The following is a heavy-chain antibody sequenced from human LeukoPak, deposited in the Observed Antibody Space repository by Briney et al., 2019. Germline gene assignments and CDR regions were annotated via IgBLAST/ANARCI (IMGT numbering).Heavy chain of an antibody. CDR3: VGPTVYYGSGMVDY. CDR2: ISSSSSYI. Sequence: GGSLRLSCAVSGFTVNNNYMSWVRQAPGKGLEWVSSISSSSSYIYYADSVKGRFTISRDNAKNSLYLQMNSLRAEDTAVYYCVGPTVYYGSGMVDYWGQGTLVTVSS. CDR1: GFTVNNNY. J-gene: IGHJ4*02. D-gene: IGHD3-10*01. V-gene: IGHV3-21*01.